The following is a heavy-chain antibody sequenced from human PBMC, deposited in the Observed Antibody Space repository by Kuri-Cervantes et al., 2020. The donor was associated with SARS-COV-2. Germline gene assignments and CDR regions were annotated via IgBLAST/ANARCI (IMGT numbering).Heavy chain of an antibody. CDR3: ARDTEETTTDTGAINWFDP. V-gene: IGHV3-11*01. Sequence: GGSLTLSCAASGFSFSDYYMSWIRQPPGKGLEWVSYISSSGSTIYYADSVKGRFTISMDNAKNSLYLQMSSLSAEDTVVYYCARDTEETTTDTGAINWFDPWGQGIMVTVSS. J-gene: IGHJ5*01. D-gene: IGHD1-1*01. CDR1: GFSFSDYY. CDR2: ISSSGSTI.